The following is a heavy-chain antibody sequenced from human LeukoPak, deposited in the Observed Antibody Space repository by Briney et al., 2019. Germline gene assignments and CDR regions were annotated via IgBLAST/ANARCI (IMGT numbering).Heavy chain of an antibody. Sequence: PSETLSLTCTVSGGYISSYYWSWIRQPAGKGLEWIGRVYSSGSTDYNPSLKSRLSISVDTSKIQFSLKLSSVTAADTAVYYCARDFRELDYWGQGTLVTVSS. CDR2: VYSSGST. D-gene: IGHD1-1*01. CDR3: ARDFRELDY. J-gene: IGHJ4*02. CDR1: GGYISSYY. V-gene: IGHV4-4*07.